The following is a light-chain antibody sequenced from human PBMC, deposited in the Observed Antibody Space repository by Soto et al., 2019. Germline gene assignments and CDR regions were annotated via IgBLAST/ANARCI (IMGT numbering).Light chain of an antibody. V-gene: IGKV3D-20*02. CDR2: GAS. J-gene: IGKJ5*01. Sequence: EIVLTQSPGTLSLSPGERATLSCRASQSVSSRFLAWYQQKPGQAPRLLMYGASSRATDIPARFSGSGSGTVFTLTISSLEPEDFALYYCQRRGNWPTFGQGTRLEIK. CDR3: QRRGNWPT. CDR1: QSVSSRF.